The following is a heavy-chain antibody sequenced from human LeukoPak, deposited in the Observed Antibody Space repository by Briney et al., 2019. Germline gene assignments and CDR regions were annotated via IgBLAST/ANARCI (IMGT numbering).Heavy chain of an antibody. CDR2: IYHSGST. CDR3: ARDGAAYYYNSSGYVFDY. CDR1: GGSISSSNW. Sequence: PSGTLSLTCAVSGGSISSSNWWSWVRQPPGKGLEWIGEIYHSGSTNYNPSLKGRVTISADTSKNQFSLKLSSVTAADTAVYYCARDGAAYYYNSSGYVFDYWGQGTLVTVSS. J-gene: IGHJ4*02. D-gene: IGHD3-22*01. V-gene: IGHV4-4*02.